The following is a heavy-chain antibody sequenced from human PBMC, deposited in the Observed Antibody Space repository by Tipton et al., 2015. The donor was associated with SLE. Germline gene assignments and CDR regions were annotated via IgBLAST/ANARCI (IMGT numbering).Heavy chain of an antibody. CDR1: GFTFSSYS. Sequence: SLRLSCAASGFTFSSYSMNWVRQAPGKGLEWVSYISGSSSTIYYADSVKGRFTISRDNAKNSLYLQMNSLRAEDTAVYYCARDRYSGNSGDYWGQGTLVTVSS. D-gene: IGHD1-26*01. CDR2: ISGSSSTI. CDR3: ARDRYSGNSGDY. V-gene: IGHV3-48*01. J-gene: IGHJ4*02.